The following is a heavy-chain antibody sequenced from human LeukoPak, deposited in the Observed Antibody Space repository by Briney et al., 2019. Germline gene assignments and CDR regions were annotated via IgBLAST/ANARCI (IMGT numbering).Heavy chain of an antibody. CDR2: IYSGGST. V-gene: IGHV3-53*01. CDR3: AKRVAASGPYFDY. CDR1: GFTVSSNY. Sequence: GGSLRLSCAASGFTVSSNYMSWVRQAPGKGLEWVSVIYSGGSTYYADSVKGRFTISRDNSKNTLYLQMNSLRAEDTAVYYCAKRVAASGPYFDYWGQGTLVTVSS. D-gene: IGHD6-13*01. J-gene: IGHJ4*02.